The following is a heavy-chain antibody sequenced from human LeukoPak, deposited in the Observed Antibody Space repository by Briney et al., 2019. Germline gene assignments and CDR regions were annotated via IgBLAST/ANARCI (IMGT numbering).Heavy chain of an antibody. Sequence: GGSLRLSCAASGFTFDDYAMHWVRQAPGKGLEWVSGISWNSGSIGYADSVKGRFTIFRDNAKNSLYLQMNSLRAEDTALYYCARAVAGQVYFQHWGQGTLVTVSS. J-gene: IGHJ1*01. CDR2: ISWNSGSI. CDR1: GFTFDDYA. CDR3: ARAVAGQVYFQH. D-gene: IGHD6-19*01. V-gene: IGHV3-9*01.